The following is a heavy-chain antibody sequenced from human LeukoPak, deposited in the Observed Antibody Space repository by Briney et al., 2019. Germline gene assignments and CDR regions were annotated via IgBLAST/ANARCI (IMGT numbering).Heavy chain of an antibody. CDR1: GFTFSSYS. J-gene: IGHJ4*02. Sequence: PGGSLRLSCAASGFTFSSYSMNWVRQAPGKGLEWVSYISSSSSTIYYADSVKGRFTISRDNAKNSLYLQMNSLRAEDTAVYYCARDGAYGDYVMDYWGQGTLVTVSS. CDR3: ARDGAYGDYVMDY. D-gene: IGHD4-17*01. V-gene: IGHV3-48*01. CDR2: ISSSSSTI.